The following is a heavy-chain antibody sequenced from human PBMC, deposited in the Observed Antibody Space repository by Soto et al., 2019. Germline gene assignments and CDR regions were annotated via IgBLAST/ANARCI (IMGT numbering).Heavy chain of an antibody. CDR1: GYGFTTYG. CDR2: ISAHNGKT. J-gene: IGHJ4*02. Sequence: QVHLVQSGAEVKKPGASVKVSCKGSGYGFTTYGTTCVRMAKGQGLEWMAWISAHNGKTNYAQKVKGRVTVTRDTSTSTAYMELRSLRYAVTAVYYCARGRYGDYWGQGALVTVSS. D-gene: IGHD1-1*01. V-gene: IGHV1-18*01. CDR3: ARGRYGDY.